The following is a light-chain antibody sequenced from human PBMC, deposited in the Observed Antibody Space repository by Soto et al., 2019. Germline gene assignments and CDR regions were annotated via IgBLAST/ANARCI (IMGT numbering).Light chain of an antibody. CDR2: AAS. V-gene: IGKV1-39*01. CDR3: QQSYSTPPWT. Sequence: DIQMTQSPSSLSASVGDRVTITCRASQSISSYLNWYQQKPGKAPKLLIYAASSLQSGVPSRFSGSVSGTDFTITISSLQPEDFATYYCQQSYSTPPWTFGQGTKVEIK. CDR1: QSISSY. J-gene: IGKJ1*01.